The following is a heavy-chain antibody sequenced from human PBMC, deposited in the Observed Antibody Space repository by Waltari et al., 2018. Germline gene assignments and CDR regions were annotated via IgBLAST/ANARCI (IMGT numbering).Heavy chain of an antibody. J-gene: IGHJ2*01. D-gene: IGHD1-26*01. Sequence: EVQLVESGGGLVQPGGSLRLSCTDSGFTFSSSEMNWVRQAPGKGLEWISYISPSGSDIYYADSVKGRFTISRDNAKNSLYLQMDSLSAEDTAVYYCARVAVTGSYYWYFDLWGRGTLLTVSS. CDR2: ISPSGSDI. V-gene: IGHV3-48*03. CDR3: ARVAVTGSYYWYFDL. CDR1: GFTFSSSE.